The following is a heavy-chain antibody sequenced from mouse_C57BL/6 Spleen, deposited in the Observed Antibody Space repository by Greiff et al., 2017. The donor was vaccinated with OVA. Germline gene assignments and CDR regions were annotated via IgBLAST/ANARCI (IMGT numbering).Heavy chain of an antibody. CDR1: GFTFSDYG. CDR2: ISSGSSTI. CDR3: ARGRDAAMDY. J-gene: IGHJ4*01. V-gene: IGHV5-17*01. D-gene: IGHD3-3*01. Sequence: EVQLVESGGGLVKPGGSLKLSCAASGFTFSDYGMHWVRQAPEKGLEWVAYISSGSSTIYYADTVKGRFTISRDNATNTLFLQMTSLRSEDTAMYYCARGRDAAMDYWGQGTSVTVSS.